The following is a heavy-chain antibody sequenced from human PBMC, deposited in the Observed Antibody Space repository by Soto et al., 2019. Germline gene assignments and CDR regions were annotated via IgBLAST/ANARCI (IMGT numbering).Heavy chain of an antibody. J-gene: IGHJ3*02. Sequence: PSETLSLTCTVSGDSISSYYWNWIRQPPGKGLEWIGYIYSSGSTNHNPSLKGRVTISVDTSKNKFSLNLRSVTAADTAMYYCARDSKAAGNGLAFDIWGQGTMVTVSS. CDR2: IYSSGST. D-gene: IGHD6-25*01. CDR3: ARDSKAAGNGLAFDI. V-gene: IGHV4-59*01. CDR1: GDSISSYY.